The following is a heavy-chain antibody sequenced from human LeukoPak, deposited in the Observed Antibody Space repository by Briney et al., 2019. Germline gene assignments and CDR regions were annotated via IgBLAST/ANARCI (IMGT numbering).Heavy chain of an antibody. CDR2: ISSSSSYI. CDR3: AKGQGYSGSYHGKLDY. V-gene: IGHV3-21*01. CDR1: GFTFSSYS. J-gene: IGHJ4*02. D-gene: IGHD1-26*01. Sequence: TGGSLRLSCAASGFTFSSYSMNWVRQAPGKGLEWVSSISSSSSYIYYADSVKGRFTISRDNSKNTLYLQMNSLRAEDTAVYYCAKGQGYSGSYHGKLDYWGQGTLVTVSS.